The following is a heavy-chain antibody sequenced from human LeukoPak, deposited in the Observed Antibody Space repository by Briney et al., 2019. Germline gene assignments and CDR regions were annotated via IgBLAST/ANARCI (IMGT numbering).Heavy chain of an antibody. Sequence: PGGSLRLSCAASGFTFSSYAMSWVRQAPGKGLEWVSAISGSGGSTYYADSGKGRFTISRDNSKNTLYLQMNSLRAEDTAVYYCAKAMEVLEYDSHDAFDIWGQGTMVTVS. CDR2: ISGSGGST. V-gene: IGHV3-23*01. D-gene: IGHD3-22*01. CDR1: GFTFSSYA. CDR3: AKAMEVLEYDSHDAFDI. J-gene: IGHJ3*02.